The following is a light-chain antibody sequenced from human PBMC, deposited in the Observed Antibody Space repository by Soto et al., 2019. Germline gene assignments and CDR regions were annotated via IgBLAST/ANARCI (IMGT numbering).Light chain of an antibody. J-gene: IGLJ2*01. CDR3: VLYMGSGIPL. V-gene: IGLV8-61*01. CDR1: SGSVSTSYY. CDR2: STN. Sequence: QTVVTQEPSFSVSPGGTVTLTCGLSSGSVSTSYYPSWYQQTPGQAPRTLIYSTNTRSSGVPDRFSGSILGNKAALTITGAQADDEADYYCVLYMGSGIPLFGGGTKLTV.